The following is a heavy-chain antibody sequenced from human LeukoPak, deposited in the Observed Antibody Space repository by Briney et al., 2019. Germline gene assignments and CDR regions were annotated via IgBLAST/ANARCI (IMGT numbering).Heavy chain of an antibody. CDR1: GFTFSSYS. CDR3: ARGGYYDSSGYYADY. J-gene: IGHJ4*02. CDR2: ISSSSSYI. Sequence: GGSLRLSCAASGFTFSSYSMNWVRQAPGKELEWVSSISSSSSYIYYADSVKGRFTISRDNAKNSLYLQMNSLRAEDTAVYYCARGGYYDSSGYYADYWGQGTLVTVSS. D-gene: IGHD3-22*01. V-gene: IGHV3-21*01.